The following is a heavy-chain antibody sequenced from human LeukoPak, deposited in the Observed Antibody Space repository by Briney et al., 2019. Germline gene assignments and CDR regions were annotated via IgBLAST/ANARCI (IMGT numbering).Heavy chain of an antibody. V-gene: IGHV1-2*02. CDR3: ARYSSGWYFDL. J-gene: IGHJ2*01. CDR2: INPNSGGT. CDR1: GYTFTGYY. Sequence: ASVKVSYETSGYTFTGYYMHWVRQAPGQGLEWMGWINPNSGGTNYAQKFQGRVTMTRDTSISTAYMELTRLRSDDTAGYYCARYSSGWYFDLWGRGTLVTVSS. D-gene: IGHD6-19*01.